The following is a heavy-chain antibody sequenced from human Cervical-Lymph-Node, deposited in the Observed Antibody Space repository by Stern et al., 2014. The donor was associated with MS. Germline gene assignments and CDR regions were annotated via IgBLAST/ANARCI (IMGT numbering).Heavy chain of an antibody. V-gene: IGHV4-59*01. J-gene: IGHJ5*02. CDR1: GGSISSYS. Sequence: LQLQESGPGLVKPSATLSLTCTVSGGSISSYSCSWIRQPPGKGLEWIGYIYNSGSTNYNPALKRRVTISVDTSKNQFSLKLSSVTAADTAVYYCARGAGWFDPWGQGTLVTVSS. CDR3: ARGAGWFDP. CDR2: IYNSGST.